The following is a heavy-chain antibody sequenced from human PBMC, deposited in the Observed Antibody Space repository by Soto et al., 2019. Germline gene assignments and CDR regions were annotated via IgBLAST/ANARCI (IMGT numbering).Heavy chain of an antibody. D-gene: IGHD7-27*01. J-gene: IGHJ4*02. CDR3: ARGWGTIYY. CDR1: GGSFSGYY. Sequence: QVQLQQWGAGLLKPSETLSLTCAVYGGSFSGYYWNWIRQPPGKGLEWIGEINHSGSTNYNPSLKSRVTISVDTSKHQFSLKLSSVTAADTAVYYCARGWGTIYYWGQGTLVTVSS. V-gene: IGHV4-34*01. CDR2: INHSGST.